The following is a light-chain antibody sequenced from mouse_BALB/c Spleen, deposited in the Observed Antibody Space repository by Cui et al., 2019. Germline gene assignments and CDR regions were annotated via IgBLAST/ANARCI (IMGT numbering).Light chain of an antibody. J-gene: IGKJ5*01. V-gene: IGKV4-91*01. CDR3: QHGSSIPLT. CDR1: SHSSSNY. Sequence: ELVLTQSPTTMAASPGEKITSTSSAISHSSSNYLHWYHQKPGVPPKLLIYSTAYLASSAPARFSGSGSGTSYSPTKGTMEAEDVATYYCQHGSSIPLTFGAGTKLELK. CDR2: STA.